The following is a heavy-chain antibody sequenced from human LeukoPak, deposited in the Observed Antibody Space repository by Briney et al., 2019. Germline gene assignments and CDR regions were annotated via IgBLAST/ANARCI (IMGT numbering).Heavy chain of an antibody. CDR2: ISAYNGNT. Sequence: ASVKVSCKASGYTFTSYGISWVRQAPGQGLEWMGWISAYNGNTNYAQKLQGRVTMTTDTSTSTAYMELRSLRSDDTAVYYCARDSSSITIFGVVIAHHGAFDIWGQGTMVTVSS. D-gene: IGHD3-3*01. CDR1: GYTFTSYG. CDR3: ARDSSSITIFGVVIAHHGAFDI. J-gene: IGHJ3*02. V-gene: IGHV1-18*01.